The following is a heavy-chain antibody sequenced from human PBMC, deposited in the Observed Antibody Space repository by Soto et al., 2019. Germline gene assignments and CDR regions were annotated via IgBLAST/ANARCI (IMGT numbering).Heavy chain of an antibody. Sequence: PSETLSLTCTVSGGSISSGDYYWSCVRHHQRKGLEWIGYISYNASTYYNPSLKSRVTISVDTSKNPFTLKLSSVTAADTAVYYCARWPFYGRAYDDLDHWGQGTLVTVSS. J-gene: IGHJ4*02. CDR3: ARWPFYGRAYDDLDH. CDR1: GGSISSGDYY. CDR2: ISYNAST. V-gene: IGHV4-31*03. D-gene: IGHD5-12*01.